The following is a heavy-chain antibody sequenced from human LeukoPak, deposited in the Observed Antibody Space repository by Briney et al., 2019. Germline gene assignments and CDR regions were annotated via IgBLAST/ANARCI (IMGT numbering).Heavy chain of an antibody. J-gene: IGHJ3*02. V-gene: IGHV1-69*13. CDR3: AISRDGYNFPFDAFDI. CDR2: IIPIFGTA. Sequence: GASVKVSCKASGGTFSSYAISWVRQAPGQGLEWMGGIIPIFGTANYAQKFQGRVTITADESTSTAYMELSSLRSEDTAVYYCAISRDGYNFPFDAFDIWGQGTMVTVSS. D-gene: IGHD5-24*01. CDR1: GGTFSSYA.